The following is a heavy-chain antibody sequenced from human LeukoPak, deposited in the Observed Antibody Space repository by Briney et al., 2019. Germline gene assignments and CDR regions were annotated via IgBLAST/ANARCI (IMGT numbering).Heavy chain of an antibody. Sequence: PGGSLRLSCAASGFTFSDSYMSWIRQAPGKGLEWVSYISGSSNDINYADSVKGRFTVSRDNTKNSLFLQMNSLRVEGTAVYYCAKVLRGYRSDYFWGQGTLVTVSS. V-gene: IGHV3-11*06. J-gene: IGHJ4*02. D-gene: IGHD5-18*01. CDR3: AKVLRGYRSDYF. CDR1: GFTFSDSY. CDR2: ISGSSNDI.